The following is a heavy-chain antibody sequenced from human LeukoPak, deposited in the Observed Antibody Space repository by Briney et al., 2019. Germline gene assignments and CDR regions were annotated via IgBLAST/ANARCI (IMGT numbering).Heavy chain of an antibody. D-gene: IGHD3-9*01. J-gene: IGHJ4*02. CDR3: AKDTMFYDILTGYPHFDY. CDR2: ISYDGSNK. CDR1: GFTFSSYA. V-gene: IGHV3-30*18. Sequence: GGSLRLSCAASGFTFSSYAMHWVRQAPGKGLEWMAVISYDGSNKYYADSVKGRFTISRDNSKNTLYLQMNSLRAEDTAVYYCAKDTMFYDILTGYPHFDYWGQGTLVTVSS.